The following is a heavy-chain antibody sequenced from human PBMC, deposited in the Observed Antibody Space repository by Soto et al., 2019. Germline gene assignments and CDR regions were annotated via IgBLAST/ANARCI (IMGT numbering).Heavy chain of an antibody. Sequence: GASVKVSCKASGYTFTSYYMHWVRQAPGQGLEWMGIINPSGGSTSYAQKFQGRATMTRDTSTSTVYMELSSLRSEDTAVYYCARTISMVRGVFISYYGMDVWGQGTTVTVSS. CDR2: INPSGGST. D-gene: IGHD3-10*01. V-gene: IGHV1-46*01. CDR3: ARTISMVRGVFISYYGMDV. J-gene: IGHJ6*02. CDR1: GYTFTSYY.